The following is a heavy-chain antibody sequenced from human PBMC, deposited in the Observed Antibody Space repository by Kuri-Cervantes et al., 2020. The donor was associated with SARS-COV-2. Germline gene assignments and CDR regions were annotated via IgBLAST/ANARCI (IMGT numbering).Heavy chain of an antibody. J-gene: IGHJ4*02. CDR1: GFTFSSYA. V-gene: IGHV3-23*01. D-gene: IGHD6-6*01. CDR2: ISGSGGST. CDR3: AKTVTARGFVY. Sequence: LSLTCAASGFTFSSYAMSWVRQAPGKGLEWVSAISGSGGSTYYADSVKGRFTTSRDNSKNTLYLQMNSLRAEDTAVYYCAKTVTARGFVYWGQGTLVTVSS.